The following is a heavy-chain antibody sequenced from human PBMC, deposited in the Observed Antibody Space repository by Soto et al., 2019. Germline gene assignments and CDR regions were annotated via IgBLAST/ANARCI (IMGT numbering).Heavy chain of an antibody. CDR1: GGSFSGYY. Sequence: PSETLSLTCAGYGGSFSGYYWSWIRQPPGKGLEWIGEINHSGSTNYNPSLKSRVTISVDTSKNQFSLKLSSVTAADTAVYYCARGRWFGELLYRAYYYYGMDVWGQGTTVTVSS. V-gene: IGHV4-34*01. CDR2: INHSGST. CDR3: ARGRWFGELLYRAYYYYGMDV. J-gene: IGHJ6*02. D-gene: IGHD3-10*01.